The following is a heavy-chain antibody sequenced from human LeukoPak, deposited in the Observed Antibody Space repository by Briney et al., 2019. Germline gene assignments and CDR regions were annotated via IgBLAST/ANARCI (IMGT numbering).Heavy chain of an antibody. CDR1: GGSFSGYY. V-gene: IGHV4-34*01. CDR3: ARGAEEENRFDP. CDR2: INHSGSI. Sequence: PSETLSLTCAVYGGSFSGYYWSWIRQPPGKGLEWIGEINHSGSINCNPSLKSRVTTSVDTSKNQFSLKLSSVTAADTAVYYCARGAEEENRFDPWGQGTLVTVSS. J-gene: IGHJ5*02.